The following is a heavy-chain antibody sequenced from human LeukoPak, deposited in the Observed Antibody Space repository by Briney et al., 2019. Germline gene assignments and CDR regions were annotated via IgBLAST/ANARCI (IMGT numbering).Heavy chain of an antibody. CDR1: GGTFSSYA. Sequence: SVTVSCKASGGTFSSYAISWVRQAPGQGLEWMGGIIPIFGTANYAQKFQGRVTITADESTSTAYMELSSLRSEDTAVYYCARDLYGDYGTNWFDPWGQGTLVTVSS. V-gene: IGHV1-69*13. J-gene: IGHJ5*02. CDR3: ARDLYGDYGTNWFDP. D-gene: IGHD4-17*01. CDR2: IIPIFGTA.